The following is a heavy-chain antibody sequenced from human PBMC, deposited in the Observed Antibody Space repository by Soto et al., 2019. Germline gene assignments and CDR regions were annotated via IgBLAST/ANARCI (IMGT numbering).Heavy chain of an antibody. CDR2: ISSSSSTI. CDR3: AILRMITFGGVIDGFDY. V-gene: IGHV3-48*02. D-gene: IGHD3-16*02. Sequence: GGSLRLSCAASGVTFISYSMNWVRQAPGKGLEWVSYISSSSSTIYYADSVKGRFTISRDNAKNSLYLQMNSLRDEDTAVYYCAILRMITFGGVIDGFDYWGQGTPVTVSS. CDR1: GVTFISYS. J-gene: IGHJ4*02.